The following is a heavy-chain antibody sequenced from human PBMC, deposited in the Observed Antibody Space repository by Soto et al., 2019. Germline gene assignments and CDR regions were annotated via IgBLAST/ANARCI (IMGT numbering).Heavy chain of an antibody. V-gene: IGHV3-23*01. CDR2: VTVSGDTS. Sequence: GGSLRLSCAASGFTFSDSALSWVRQGTGKGLEWVSSVTVSGDTSYYADSVEGRFTISRDNSKNTLYLQMNSLRADDTAVYYYAKHGCSYPACYHYYYSVDVGGEGAMVTVS. J-gene: IGHJ6*03. D-gene: IGHD5-12*01. CDR3: AKHGCSYPACYHYYYSVDV. CDR1: GFTFSDSA.